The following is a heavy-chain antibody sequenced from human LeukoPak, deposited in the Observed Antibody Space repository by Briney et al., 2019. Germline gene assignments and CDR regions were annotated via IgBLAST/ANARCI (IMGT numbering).Heavy chain of an antibody. CDR2: ISAYNGNT. CDR1: GYTFTSYG. D-gene: IGHD6-13*01. J-gene: IGHJ4*02. Sequence: ASVKVSCKASGYTFTSYGISWVRQAPGQGLEWMGWISAYNGNTNYAQKLQGRVTMTTDTPTSTAYMELRSLRSDDTAVYFCARGGNLYSSSWLDYWGQGTLVTVSS. V-gene: IGHV1-18*01. CDR3: ARGGNLYSSSWLDY.